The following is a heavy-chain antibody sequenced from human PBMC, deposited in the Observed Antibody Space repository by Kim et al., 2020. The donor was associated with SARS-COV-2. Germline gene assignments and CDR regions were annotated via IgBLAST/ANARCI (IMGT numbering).Heavy chain of an antibody. V-gene: IGHV3-49*04. Sequence: GGSLRLSCTASGFTFGDYAMSWVRQAPGKGLEWVGFIRSKAYGGTTEYAASVKGRFTISRDDSKSIAYLQMNSLKTEDTAVYYCTRDFHEDGYCSGGSCYASGDFDYWGQGTLVTVSS. J-gene: IGHJ4*02. CDR2: IRSKAYGGTT. D-gene: IGHD2-15*01. CDR3: TRDFHEDGYCSGGSCYASGDFDY. CDR1: GFTFGDYA.